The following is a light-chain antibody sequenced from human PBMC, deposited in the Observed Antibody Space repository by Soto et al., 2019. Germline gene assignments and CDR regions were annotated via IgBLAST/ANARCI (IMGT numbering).Light chain of an antibody. J-gene: IGKJ3*01. CDR2: GAS. CDR3: QQYNNWPPSGRGT. Sequence: EIVMTQSPATLSVSPGERATLSCRASQSVSSNLAWYQQKPGQAPRLLIYGASTRATGIPARFSGSGSGTEFTLTISSLQSEDFAVYYCQQYNNWPPSGRGTFGPGTKVDIK. CDR1: QSVSSN. V-gene: IGKV3D-15*01.